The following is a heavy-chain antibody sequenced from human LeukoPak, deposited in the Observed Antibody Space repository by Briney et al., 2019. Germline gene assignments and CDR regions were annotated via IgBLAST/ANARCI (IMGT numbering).Heavy chain of an antibody. D-gene: IGHD3-10*01. CDR2: ISGSGGST. J-gene: IGHJ4*02. CDR3: AKLQYYGSGRGYFDY. V-gene: IGHV3-23*01. Sequence: GGSLRLSCAASGFTVSSNYMSWVRQAPGKGLEWVSAISGSGGSTYYADSVKGRFTISRDNSKNTLYLQVNSLRAEDTAVYYCAKLQYYGSGRGYFDYWGQGTLVTVSS. CDR1: GFTVSSNY.